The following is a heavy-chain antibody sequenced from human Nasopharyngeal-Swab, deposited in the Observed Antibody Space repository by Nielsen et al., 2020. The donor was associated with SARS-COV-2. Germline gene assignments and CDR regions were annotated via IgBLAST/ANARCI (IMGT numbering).Heavy chain of an antibody. CDR2: ISASGGST. Sequence: GESLKISCAASGFTFSSYAMTWVRQAPGKGLEWVSAISASGGSTYYADSVKGRFTISRDNSKNTLYLQMNSLRAEDTAVYYCARDYGDFYFDYWGQGTLVTVSS. J-gene: IGHJ4*02. CDR3: ARDYGDFYFDY. V-gene: IGHV3-23*01. CDR1: GFTFSSYA. D-gene: IGHD4-17*01.